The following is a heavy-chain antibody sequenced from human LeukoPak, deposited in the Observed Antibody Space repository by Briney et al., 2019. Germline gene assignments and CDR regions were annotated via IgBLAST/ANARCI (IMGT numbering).Heavy chain of an antibody. CDR1: GGTFSSYA. J-gene: IGHJ4*02. D-gene: IGHD3-22*01. CDR2: IIPIFGTA. Sequence: SVKVSCKASGGTFSSYAISWVRQAPGQGLEWMGGIIPIFGTANYAQKFQGRVTITADESTSTAYMELSSLRSEDTAVYYCARARSMIVVLFDHWGQGTLVTVSS. CDR3: ARARSMIVVLFDH. V-gene: IGHV1-69*13.